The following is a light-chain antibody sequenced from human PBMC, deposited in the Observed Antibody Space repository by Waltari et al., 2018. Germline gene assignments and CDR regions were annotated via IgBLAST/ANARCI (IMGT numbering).Light chain of an antibody. CDR1: SSDFGGYNY. CDR2: DVS. J-gene: IGLJ1*01. CDR3: CSYAGSSYV. Sequence: QSALTQPRSVSGSPGQSVTISCTGTSSDFGGYNYVSWYQQHPAKAPKLMIYDVSKRPSGVPDRFSGSKSGNTASLTIARLQAEDEADYYCCSYAGSSYVFGTGTKVTVL. V-gene: IGLV2-11*01.